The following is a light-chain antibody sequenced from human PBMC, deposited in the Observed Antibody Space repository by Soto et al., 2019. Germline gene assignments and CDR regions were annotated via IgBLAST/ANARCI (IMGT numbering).Light chain of an antibody. CDR3: SSHAVTHMV. CDR2: EVN. V-gene: IGLV2-8*01. Sequence: QSALTQPPSASGSLGQSVTISCTGTGTDVGAYNYVSWYQQHPGQAPKLIISEVNKRPSGVPDRFSGSKSGNKASLSVSGLQGEDEADYYCSSHAVTHMVFGGGTKLNVL. CDR1: GTDVGAYNY. J-gene: IGLJ3*02.